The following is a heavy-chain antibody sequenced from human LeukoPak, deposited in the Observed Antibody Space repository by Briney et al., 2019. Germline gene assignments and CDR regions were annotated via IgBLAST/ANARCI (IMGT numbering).Heavy chain of an antibody. CDR3: ARSYCGGGSCGAFDI. J-gene: IGHJ3*02. CDR2: ISSTGSYI. CDR1: GFTFSSYI. Sequence: GGSLRLSCAASGFTFSSYIMNWVRQAPGKGLEWVSSISSTGSYIFYADSVKGRFTSSRDNAKNSLYLQMNSLRAEDTAVYYCARSYCGGGSCGAFDIWGQGTMVTVSS. D-gene: IGHD2-15*01. V-gene: IGHV3-21*01.